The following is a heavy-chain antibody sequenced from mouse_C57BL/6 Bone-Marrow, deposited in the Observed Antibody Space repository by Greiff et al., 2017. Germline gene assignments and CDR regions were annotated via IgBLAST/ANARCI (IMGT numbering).Heavy chain of an antibody. CDR1: GFTFSSYA. V-gene: IGHV5-4*01. J-gene: IGHJ2*01. CDR2: ISDGGSYT. D-gene: IGHD1-1*01. CDR3: AREGGSGSFDY. Sequence: EVKVVESGGGLVKPGGSLKLSCAASGFTFSSYAMSWVRQTPEKRLEWVATISDGGSYTYYPDNVKGRFTISRDNAKNNLYLQMRHLKSEDTAMYYCAREGGSGSFDYWGQGTTLTVSS.